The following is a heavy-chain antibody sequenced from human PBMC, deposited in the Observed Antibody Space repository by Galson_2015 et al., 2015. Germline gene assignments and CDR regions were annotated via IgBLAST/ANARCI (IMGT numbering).Heavy chain of an antibody. J-gene: IGHJ5*02. D-gene: IGHD2-2*01. CDR2: IYSGGST. V-gene: IGHV3-53*05. CDR3: ARDGYCSSTSCYSLGWFDP. CDR1: GFTVSSNY. Sequence: SLRLSCAASGFTVSSNYMSWVRQAPGKGLEWVSVIYSGGSTYYADSVKGRFTISRDNSKNTLYLQMNSLRAEDTAVYYCARDGYCSSTSCYSLGWFDPWGQGTLVTVSS.